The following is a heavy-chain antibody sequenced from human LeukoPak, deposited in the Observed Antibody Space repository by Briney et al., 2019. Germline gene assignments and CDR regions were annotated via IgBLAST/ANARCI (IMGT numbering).Heavy chain of an antibody. J-gene: IGHJ4*02. CDR3: ASLSGSYARDY. CDR1: GFTFSSYS. Sequence: GGSLRLSCAASGFTFSSYSMNWVRQAPGKGLEWVSYISSSGSTIYYADSVKGRFTISRDNAKNSLYLQMNSLRAEDTAVYYCASLSGSYARDYWGQGTLVTVSS. D-gene: IGHD1-26*01. V-gene: IGHV3-48*04. CDR2: ISSSGSTI.